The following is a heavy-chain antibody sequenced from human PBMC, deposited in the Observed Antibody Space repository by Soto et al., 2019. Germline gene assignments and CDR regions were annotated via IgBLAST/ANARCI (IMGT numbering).Heavy chain of an antibody. CDR1: GYSFTRYD. D-gene: IGHD5-18*01. V-gene: IGHV1-8*01. CDR2: MNPNSGNT. CDR3: ARKSYSYGYLLGSYYYGMDV. Sequence: GASVKVSCKASGYSFTRYDINGLRQATGQELEGMGWMNPNSGNTGYAQKFQGRVSMTRNIYISTAYMELSSLRSDDTDVYYCARKSYSYGYLLGSYYYGMDVWGQGTTVTVSS. J-gene: IGHJ6*02.